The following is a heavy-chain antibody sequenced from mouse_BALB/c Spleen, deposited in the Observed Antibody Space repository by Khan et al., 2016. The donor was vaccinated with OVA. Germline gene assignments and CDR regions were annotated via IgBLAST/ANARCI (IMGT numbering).Heavy chain of an antibody. CDR2: IDPFNGGT. J-gene: IGHJ3*01. Sequence: MQREESGPELMKPGASVNISCKASGYSFTSYYIHWVKQSHGKSLEWIGYIDPFNGGTDYNQKFKGKATLTVDKSSNTAYMHLSSLTSEDSAVYCCARGTFDYWGQGTLVTVSA. CDR3: ARGTFDY. D-gene: IGHD3-3*01. CDR1: GYSFTSYY. V-gene: IGHV1S135*01.